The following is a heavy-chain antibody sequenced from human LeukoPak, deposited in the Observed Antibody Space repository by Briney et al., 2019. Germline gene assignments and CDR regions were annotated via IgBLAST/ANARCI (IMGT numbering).Heavy chain of an antibody. J-gene: IGHJ3*02. V-gene: IGHV3-30*18. Sequence: GGSLRLSCAVSGFTFSSYGMHWVRQAPGKGLEWVALISYDGSNKYYADSVKGRFTISRDNSENTLYLQMNSLRAEDTAVYYCAKDWSVSGSHDAFDIWGQGTMVTVSS. D-gene: IGHD2-8*02. CDR2: ISYDGSNK. CDR3: AKDWSVSGSHDAFDI. CDR1: GFTFSSYG.